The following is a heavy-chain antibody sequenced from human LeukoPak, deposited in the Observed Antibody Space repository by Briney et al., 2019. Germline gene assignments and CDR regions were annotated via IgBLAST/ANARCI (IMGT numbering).Heavy chain of an antibody. V-gene: IGHV1-46*01. J-gene: IGHJ6*02. D-gene: IGHD1-1*01. CDR1: GYTFTDYH. Sequence: ASVKVSCKASGYTFTDYHMDWVRQAPGQGLEWMGIIDTSDGRSTYAQKFRYRVSMTRDTSSNTVYMEMSGLRFEDTAVYYCARPQYNWNDYDSYPMDVWGQGTTVTVSS. CDR2: IDTSDGRS. CDR3: ARPQYNWNDYDSYPMDV.